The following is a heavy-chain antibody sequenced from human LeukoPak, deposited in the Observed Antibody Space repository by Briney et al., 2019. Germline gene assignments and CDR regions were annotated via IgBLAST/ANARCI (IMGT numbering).Heavy chain of an antibody. Sequence: GGSLRLSCVASGFTFNNYWMSRVRQAPGKGLEWVASIKQDGSDKYYVDSVRGRFTISRDNAKNSLYLQMSSLRAGDTAVYYCARGYMTADYWGQGSLVTVSS. CDR2: IKQDGSDK. J-gene: IGHJ4*02. D-gene: IGHD2-2*02. CDR3: ARGYMTADY. CDR1: GFTFNNYW. V-gene: IGHV3-7*05.